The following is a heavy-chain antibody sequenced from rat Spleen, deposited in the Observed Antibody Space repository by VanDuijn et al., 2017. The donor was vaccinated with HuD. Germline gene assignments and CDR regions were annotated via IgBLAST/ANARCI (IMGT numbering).Heavy chain of an antibody. D-gene: IGHD1-1*01. V-gene: IGHV2-13*01. CDR3: ARGDYSGFAY. CDR1: GFSLISYS. Sequence: QVQLKESGPGLVQPSQTLSLTCTVPGFSLISYSVNWVRQPPGKGLEWMGGIWGDGSKKYNSAYKSRLSISRDTSKSQVFLKMNSLQTEYTATYYCARGDYSGFAYWGQGTLVTVSS. J-gene: IGHJ3*01. CDR2: IWGDGSK.